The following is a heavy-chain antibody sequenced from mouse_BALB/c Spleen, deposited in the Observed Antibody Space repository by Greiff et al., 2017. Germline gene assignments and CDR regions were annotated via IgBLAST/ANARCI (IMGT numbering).Heavy chain of an antibody. CDR1: GYSFTSYW. Sequence: VQLQQSGTVLARPGASVKMSCKASGYSFTSYWMHWVKQRPGQGLEWIGAIYPGNSDTSYNQKFKGKAKLTAVTSASTAYMELSSLTNEDSAVYYCTREDDVAYWGQGTLVTVSA. V-gene: IGHV1-5*01. CDR3: TREDDVAY. CDR2: IYPGNSDT. J-gene: IGHJ3*01.